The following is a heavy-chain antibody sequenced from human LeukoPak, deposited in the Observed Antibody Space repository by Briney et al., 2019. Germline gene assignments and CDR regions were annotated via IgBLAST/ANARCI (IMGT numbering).Heavy chain of an antibody. J-gene: IGHJ4*02. Sequence: GGSLTLSCAASGFTFSSFAMSWVRQAPGKGLEWVSAISGSGGSTYFADSVKGRFAISRDNSKNTLYLQMNSLRAEDTAVYYCAKGSMVEPTGYWGQGTLVTVSS. CDR1: GFTFSSFA. D-gene: IGHD4/OR15-4a*01. V-gene: IGHV3-23*01. CDR2: ISGSGGST. CDR3: AKGSMVEPTGY.